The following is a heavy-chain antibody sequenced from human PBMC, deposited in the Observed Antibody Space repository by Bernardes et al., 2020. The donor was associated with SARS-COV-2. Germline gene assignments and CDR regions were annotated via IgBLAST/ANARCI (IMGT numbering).Heavy chain of an antibody. J-gene: IGHJ4*02. Sequence: GGSLRLSCAASGFTFRTYKMHWVRRTPGKGLETVGGIGFVRGDIFYGSSAKGRFTISRDDSKNTLYLQVDSLRPEDMGVYYCVREDAFGTADYWGRGTLVTVSS. CDR1: GFTFRTYK. V-gene: IGHV3-64*01. D-gene: IGHD3-3*01. CDR2: IGFVRGDI. CDR3: VREDAFGTADY.